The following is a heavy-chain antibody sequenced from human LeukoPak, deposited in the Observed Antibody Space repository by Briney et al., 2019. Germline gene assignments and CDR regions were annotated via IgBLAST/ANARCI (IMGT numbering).Heavy chain of an antibody. V-gene: IGHV3-74*01. D-gene: IGHD1-14*01. Sequence: GGSLRLSCAASGFTLSRNSMNWVRQAPGKGLVWVSRINSDGSSTSYADSVKGRFTISRDNAKNTLYLQTNSLRAEDTAVYYCVSPVDYWGQGTLVTVSS. CDR2: INSDGSST. CDR1: GFTLSRNS. J-gene: IGHJ4*02. CDR3: VSPVDY.